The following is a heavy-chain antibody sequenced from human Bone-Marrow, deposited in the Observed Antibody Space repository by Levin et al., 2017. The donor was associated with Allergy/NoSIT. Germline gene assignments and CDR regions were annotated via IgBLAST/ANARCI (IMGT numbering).Heavy chain of an antibody. D-gene: IGHD3-22*01. CDR2: IYQSGTT. CDR1: GGSISSGGYS. CDR3: AGSNYYDSSGYSHGAFQI. Sequence: RTSETLSLTCAVTGGSISSGGYSWSWIRLPPGKGLEWIGYIYQSGTTYYTPSLKSRVTISTDWSKNHVSLELTSVTAADTAVYYCAGSNYYDSSGYSHGAFQIWGQGTMVIVSS. J-gene: IGHJ3*02. V-gene: IGHV4-30-2*01.